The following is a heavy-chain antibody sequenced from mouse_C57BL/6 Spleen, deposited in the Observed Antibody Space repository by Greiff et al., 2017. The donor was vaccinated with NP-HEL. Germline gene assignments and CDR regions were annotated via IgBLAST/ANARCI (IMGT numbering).Heavy chain of an antibody. CDR3: ARDDSSGYVRFAY. CDR2: ISDGGSYP. CDR1: GFTFGSYA. Sequence: DVKLLESGGGLLKPGGSLKLSCAASGFTFGSYALSWVRQTPEKRLGWVATISDGGSYPYYPDNVKGRFTISIDNAKNNLYLQMSHLKSEDTAMYYCARDDSSGYVRFAYWGQGTLVTVSA. J-gene: IGHJ3*01. V-gene: IGHV5-4*01. D-gene: IGHD3-2*02.